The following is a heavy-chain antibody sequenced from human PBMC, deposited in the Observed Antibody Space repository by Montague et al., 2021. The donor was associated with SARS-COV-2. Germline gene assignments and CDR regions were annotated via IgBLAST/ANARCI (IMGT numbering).Heavy chain of an antibody. Sequence: ETLSLTCSVSGSSINNYYWGWVRQSPGKGLEWIGYIYYSGSVTTSYNPSLKSRVSISVDTSENQFSLKLTSVTAADTAVYYCARRGGGEVFARFMYWYFDVWGRGSLVTVSS. D-gene: IGHD2-21*01. CDR2: IYYSGSVTT. V-gene: IGHV4-59*13. J-gene: IGHJ2*01. CDR3: ARRGGGEVFARFMYWYFDV. CDR1: GSSINNYY.